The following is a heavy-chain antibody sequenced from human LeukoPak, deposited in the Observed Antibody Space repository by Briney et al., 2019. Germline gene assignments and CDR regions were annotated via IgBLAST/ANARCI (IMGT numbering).Heavy chain of an antibody. CDR2: ISSSSSTI. Sequence: GGSLRLSCAASGFTFSSYSMNWVRQAPGKGLEWVSYISSSSSTIYYADSVKGRFTISRDNAKNSLYLQMNSLRAEDTAVYYCARDPRWLPFDYWGQGTLVTVSS. J-gene: IGHJ4*02. V-gene: IGHV3-48*01. D-gene: IGHD5-24*01. CDR3: ARDPRWLPFDY. CDR1: GFTFSSYS.